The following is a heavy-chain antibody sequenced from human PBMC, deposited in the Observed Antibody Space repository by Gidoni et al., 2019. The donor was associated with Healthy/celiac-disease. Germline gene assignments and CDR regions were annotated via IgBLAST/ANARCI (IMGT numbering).Heavy chain of an antibody. CDR3: ARDRSSGPSSVGY. Sequence: EVQLVESGGGLVKPGGSLRLSCAASGFTFSSYSMNWVRQAPGKGLEWVSSISSSSSYIYYADSVKGRFNISRDNAKNSLYLQMNSLRAEDTAVYYCARDRSSGPSSVGYWGQGTLVTVSS. D-gene: IGHD6-19*01. V-gene: IGHV3-21*01. J-gene: IGHJ4*02. CDR1: GFTFSSYS. CDR2: ISSSSSYI.